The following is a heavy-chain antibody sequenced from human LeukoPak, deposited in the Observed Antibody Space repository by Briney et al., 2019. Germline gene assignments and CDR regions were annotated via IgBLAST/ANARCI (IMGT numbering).Heavy chain of an antibody. CDR1: GYTFTSYG. CDR3: AKGGDSSGYYEADY. CDR2: ISAYNGNT. J-gene: IGHJ4*02. V-gene: IGHV1-18*01. D-gene: IGHD3-22*01. Sequence: ASVKVSCKASGYTFTSYGISWVRQAPGQGLEWMGWISAYNGNTNYAQKLQGRVTMTTDTSTSTAYMELNSLRAEDTAVYYCAKGGDSSGYYEADYWGQGTLVTVSS.